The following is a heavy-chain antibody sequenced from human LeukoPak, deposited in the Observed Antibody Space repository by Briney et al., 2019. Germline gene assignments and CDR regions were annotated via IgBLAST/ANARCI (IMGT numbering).Heavy chain of an antibody. CDR1: GFTFSSYG. V-gene: IGHV3-30*02. CDR3: AKDRELFPFDY. CDR2: IRYDGSDE. D-gene: IGHD1-7*01. Sequence: GRSLRLSCAASGFTFSSYGMHWVRQAPGKGLEWVAFIRYDGSDEYYGDSVKGRFTISRDNSKNTLYLQMNSLRAEDTAVYYCAKDRELFPFDYWGQGTLVTVSS. J-gene: IGHJ4*02.